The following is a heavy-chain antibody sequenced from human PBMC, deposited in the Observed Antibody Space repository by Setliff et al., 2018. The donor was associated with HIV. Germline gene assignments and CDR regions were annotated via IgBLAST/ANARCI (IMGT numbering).Heavy chain of an antibody. CDR1: GGSFSGYY. J-gene: IGHJ4*02. CDR2: INHYGST. Sequence: SETLSLTCAVYGGSFSGYYWSWIRQPPGKGLEWIGEINHYGSTNYNPSLKSRVTISVDTSKNQLSLKLTSVTAADTAVYYCARQVPFSCSGTGCFDDYWGQGTLVTVSS. D-gene: IGHD2-2*01. V-gene: IGHV4-34*01. CDR3: ARQVPFSCSGTGCFDDY.